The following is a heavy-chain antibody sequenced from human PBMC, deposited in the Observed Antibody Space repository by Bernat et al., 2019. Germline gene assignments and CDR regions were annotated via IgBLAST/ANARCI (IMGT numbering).Heavy chain of an antibody. D-gene: IGHD3-3*01. CDR2: ISYDGSNK. Sequence: VQLVESGGGLVQPGGSLRLSCAASGFTVSSNYMSWVRQAPGKGLEWVAVISYDGSNKYYADSVKGRFTISRDNSKNTLYLQMNSLRAEDTAVYYCARSGSFWAFDIWGQGTMVTVSS. CDR1: GFTVSSNY. J-gene: IGHJ3*02. V-gene: IGHV3-30-3*01. CDR3: ARSGSFWAFDI.